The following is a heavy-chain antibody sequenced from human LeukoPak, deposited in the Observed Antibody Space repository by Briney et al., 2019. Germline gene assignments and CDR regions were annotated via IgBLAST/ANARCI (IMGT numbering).Heavy chain of an antibody. D-gene: IGHD5-24*01. CDR2: IYHSGST. J-gene: IGHJ4*02. Sequence: SETLSLTCAVSGGSISSGGYSWSWIRQPQGKGLEWIVYIYHSGSTYYNPSLKSRVTISVDRSKNQFSLKLSSVAAADTAVYYCARDGYNYFDYWGQGTLVTVSS. CDR1: GGSISSGGYS. V-gene: IGHV4-30-2*01. CDR3: ARDGYNYFDY.